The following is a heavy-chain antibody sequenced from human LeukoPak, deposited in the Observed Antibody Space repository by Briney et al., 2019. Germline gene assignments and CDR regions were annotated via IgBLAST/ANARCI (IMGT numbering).Heavy chain of an antibody. J-gene: IGHJ4*03. D-gene: IGHD5-24*01. Sequence: SETLSLTCAVYGGSFSRYYWSWIRQPPGKGLEWIAEIDHRGDTNYNPSVKSRVTISVDTSKNQFSLKVRSVSAADTALYYCAIGATISETGFFDFWGQGSLVTVSS. V-gene: IGHV4-34*01. CDR2: IDHRGDT. CDR3: AIGATISETGFFDF. CDR1: GGSFSRYY.